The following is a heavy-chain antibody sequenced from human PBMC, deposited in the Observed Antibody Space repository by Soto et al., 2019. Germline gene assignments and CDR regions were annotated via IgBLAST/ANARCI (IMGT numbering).Heavy chain of an antibody. Sequence: QVQLVESGGGVVQPGRSLRVSCAASGFTFSNFAMHWVRQAPGKGLEWVAVKSSDGSNKFYADSVKGRFTISRDTSKNMLYMQMNSLRTEDTAVYHCAREYGSGNYHKYGMDVWGQGTTVTVSS. CDR1: GFTFSNFA. J-gene: IGHJ6*02. D-gene: IGHD3-10*01. CDR2: KSSDGSNK. CDR3: AREYGSGNYHKYGMDV. V-gene: IGHV3-30-3*01.